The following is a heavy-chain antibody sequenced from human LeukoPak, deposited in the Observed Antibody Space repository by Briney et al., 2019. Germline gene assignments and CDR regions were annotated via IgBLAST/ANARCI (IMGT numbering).Heavy chain of an antibody. CDR2: ISSSSRVI. J-gene: IGHJ4*02. D-gene: IGHD5-12*01. CDR3: AREDESERSSGASDY. Sequence: GGSLRLSCEASGFTFSIYSMNWVRQAPGKGLEWASYISSSSRVIYHADSVKGRFTISRDNAKNSLYLQMNSLRNEDTAVYYCAREDESERSSGASDYWGQGTLVTVSS. CDR1: GFTFSIYS. V-gene: IGHV3-48*02.